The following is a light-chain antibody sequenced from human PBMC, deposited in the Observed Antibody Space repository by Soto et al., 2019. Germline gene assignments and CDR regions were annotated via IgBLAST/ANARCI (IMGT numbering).Light chain of an antibody. Sequence: EIVMTQSPGTLSVSPGERVTLSCRASQSVSSNLAWYQQRPGQAPRLLIYGASTRATGIPARFSGSRSGTEVTLTISSLQSEDFAVYYCQQYNNWPRTFGQGTKVEIK. CDR3: QQYNNWPRT. J-gene: IGKJ1*01. CDR1: QSVSSN. CDR2: GAS. V-gene: IGKV3-15*01.